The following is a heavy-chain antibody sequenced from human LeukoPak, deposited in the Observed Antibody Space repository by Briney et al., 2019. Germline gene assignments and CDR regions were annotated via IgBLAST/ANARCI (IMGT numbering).Heavy chain of an antibody. Sequence: PGTSLRLSCEASGFAFGSYAMHWVRQAPGRGLEWVAVISHDGDNTNSGESVRGRFTISRDNSKNTLYLQMNSLRAEDTAVYYCAKGSYDILTGLFGDDAFDIWGQGTMVTVSS. D-gene: IGHD3-9*01. CDR1: GFAFGSYA. CDR2: ISHDGDNT. V-gene: IGHV3-30-3*01. CDR3: AKGSYDILTGLFGDDAFDI. J-gene: IGHJ3*02.